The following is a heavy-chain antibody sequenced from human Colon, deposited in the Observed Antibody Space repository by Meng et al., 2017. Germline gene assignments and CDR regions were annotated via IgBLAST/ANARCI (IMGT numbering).Heavy chain of an antibody. V-gene: IGHV4-4*02. CDR1: GGSLNSGVW. CDR2: IHSYGST. CDR3: VRNDHCTSGTCYPHFDY. D-gene: IGHD2-15*01. Sequence: HGQLKEWGPGWGEPSGTLALPCAFSGGSLNSGVWWGWVRQAPVKGLEWIGEIHSYGSTNYNPSLKSRLTLSLDKSNNQFSLSLSSVTAADTAVYYCVRNDHCTSGTCYPHFDYWGQGTLVTVSS. J-gene: IGHJ4*02.